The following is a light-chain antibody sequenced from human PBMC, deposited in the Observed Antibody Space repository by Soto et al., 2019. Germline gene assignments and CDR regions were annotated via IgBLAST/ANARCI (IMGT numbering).Light chain of an antibody. CDR2: GAS. Sequence: EIVLTQSPGTLSLSPGERATLSCRASQSVSSSYLAWYQQKPGQAPRLLIYGASSRATGIPDRFSGSGSGTGFTLTISRLKPEDFAVYYCQQYGSSSITFGQGTRLEIK. CDR1: QSVSSSY. J-gene: IGKJ5*01. CDR3: QQYGSSSIT. V-gene: IGKV3-20*01.